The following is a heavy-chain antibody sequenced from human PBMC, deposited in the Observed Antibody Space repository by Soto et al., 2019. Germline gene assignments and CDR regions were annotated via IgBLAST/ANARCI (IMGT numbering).Heavy chain of an antibody. CDR3: ARHGIVTGINDYGMDV. J-gene: IGHJ6*02. CDR2: IYPGDSDT. V-gene: IGHV5-51*01. D-gene: IGHD3-9*01. CDR1: RYTFTSYW. Sequence: GESLKISCKGSRYTFTSYWIGWVRQMPGKGLEWMGIIYPGDSDTRYSPSFQGQVTISADKSISTAYLQWSSLEASDTAMYYCARHGIVTGINDYGMDVWGQGTTVTVSS.